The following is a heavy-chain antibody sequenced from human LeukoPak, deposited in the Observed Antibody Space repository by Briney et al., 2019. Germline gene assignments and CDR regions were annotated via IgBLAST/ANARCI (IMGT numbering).Heavy chain of an antibody. CDR3: AKGMRLLRTHFDY. J-gene: IGHJ4*02. V-gene: IGHV3-33*06. D-gene: IGHD1-26*01. CDR2: IWYDGSNK. Sequence: GRSLRLSCAASGFTFSSYGMHWVRQAPGKGLEWVAVIWYDGSNKYYADSVKGRFTISRDNSKNTLYLQMNSLRAEDTAVYYCAKGMRLLRTHFDYWGQGTLVTVSS. CDR1: GFTFSSYG.